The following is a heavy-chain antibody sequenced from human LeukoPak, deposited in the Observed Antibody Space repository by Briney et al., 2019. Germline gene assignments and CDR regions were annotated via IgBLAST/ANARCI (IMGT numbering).Heavy chain of an antibody. V-gene: IGHV7-4-1*02. CDR1: GYHFNNLC. CDR3: ARDNYDSSGYTKDDY. Sequence: GLVKVFCKAFGYHFNNLCYDWVGQGPGQGPGGEGLVHTNTGNPTYAQGFTGRFVFSLDTSVSTAYLQISSLKAEDTAVYYCARDNYDSSGYTKDDYWGQGTLVTVSS. D-gene: IGHD3-22*01. J-gene: IGHJ4*02. CDR2: VHTNTGNP.